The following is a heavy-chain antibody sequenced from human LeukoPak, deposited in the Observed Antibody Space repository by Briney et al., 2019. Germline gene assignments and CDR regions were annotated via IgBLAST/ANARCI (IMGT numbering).Heavy chain of an antibody. Sequence: PGGSLRLSCAASGVTFSSYAMSWVRQAPGMGLEWVSAISGSGGSTYYADSVKGRFTISRDNSKNTLYLQMNSLRAEDTAVYYCAKGPGFGIYGFFDYWGQGTLVTVSS. CDR2: ISGSGGST. CDR3: AKGPGFGIYGFFDY. CDR1: GVTFSSYA. J-gene: IGHJ4*02. D-gene: IGHD3-10*01. V-gene: IGHV3-23*01.